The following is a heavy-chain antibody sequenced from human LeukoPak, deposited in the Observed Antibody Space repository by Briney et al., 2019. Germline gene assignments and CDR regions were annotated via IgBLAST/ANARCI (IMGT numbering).Heavy chain of an antibody. D-gene: IGHD3-22*01. Sequence: SETLSLTCTVSAGAASISSSSYYWGWIRQPPGKGLEWIGTIYYSGNTYYNPSLKSRVTISVDTSKNQFSLKLSSVTAADTAVYYCARLLTYYYDSSGYPWGQGTLVTVSS. J-gene: IGHJ5*02. CDR3: ARLLTYYYDSSGYP. V-gene: IGHV4-39*01. CDR2: IYYSGNT. CDR1: AGAASISSSSYY.